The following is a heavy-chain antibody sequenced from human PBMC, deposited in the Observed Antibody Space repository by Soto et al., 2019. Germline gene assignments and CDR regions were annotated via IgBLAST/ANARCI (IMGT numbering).Heavy chain of an antibody. D-gene: IGHD2-8*01. CDR1: GYSFTSYG. Sequence: QVQLVQSGAEVKEPGASVTVSCMASGYSFTSYGLIWLRQAPGPRLEWMGWISPYNGNTNYAQKLQGRVTMTTDTSTNTAYMELRSVRSDDTAVYYCARQFGVNPHFDYWGQGTLVAVSS. V-gene: IGHV1-18*01. CDR2: ISPYNGNT. J-gene: IGHJ4*02. CDR3: ARQFGVNPHFDY.